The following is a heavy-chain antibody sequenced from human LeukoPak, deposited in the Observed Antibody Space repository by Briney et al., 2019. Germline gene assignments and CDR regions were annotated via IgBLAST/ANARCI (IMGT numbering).Heavy chain of an antibody. CDR2: IVGSGGST. CDR1: GFSFSSYA. V-gene: IGHV3-23*01. CDR3: AKDLTLGADGTYFDY. D-gene: IGHD6-13*01. J-gene: IGHJ4*02. Sequence: PGGSLRLSCAASGFSFSSYAMSWVRQAPGKGLEWVSGIVGSGGSTYYADSVKGRFTISRDNSKNTLFLQMNSLRAEDTAVYFCAKDLTLGADGTYFDYWGQGTLVTVSS.